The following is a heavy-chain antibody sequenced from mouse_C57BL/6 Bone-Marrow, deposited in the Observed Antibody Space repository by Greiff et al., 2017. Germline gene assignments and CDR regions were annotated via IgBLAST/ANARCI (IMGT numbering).Heavy chain of an antibody. V-gene: IGHV1-81*01. J-gene: IGHJ3*01. D-gene: IGHD1-1*01. CDR2: IYPRSGNT. CDR3: ASPGVYYDGSGPAY. CDR1: GYTFTSYG. Sequence: QVQLQQSGAELARPGASVKLSCKASGYTFTSYGISWVKQRTGQGLEWIGEIYPRSGNTYYNEKFKGKATLTADTSSSTAYMELRSLTSEDSAVYFCASPGVYYDGSGPAYGGQGTLVTVSA.